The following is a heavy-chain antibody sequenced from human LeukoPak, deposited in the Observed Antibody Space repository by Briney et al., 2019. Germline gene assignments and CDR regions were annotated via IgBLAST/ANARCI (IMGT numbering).Heavy chain of an antibody. CDR1: GFTFSSYE. V-gene: IGHV3-48*03. CDR3: ARVNDYGGNDDAFDI. D-gene: IGHD4-23*01. J-gene: IGHJ3*02. Sequence: GRSLRLSCAASGFTFSSYEMNWVRQAPGKGLEWVSYIRSSGSIIFYADSVKGRFTISRDNAKNSLYLQMNSLRAEDTAVYYCARVNDYGGNDDAFDIWGQGTMVTVSS. CDR2: IRSSGSII.